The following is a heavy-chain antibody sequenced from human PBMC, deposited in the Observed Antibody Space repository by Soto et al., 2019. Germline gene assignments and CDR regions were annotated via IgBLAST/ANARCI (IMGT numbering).Heavy chain of an antibody. V-gene: IGHV3-21*01. Sequence: GGSLRLSCAASGFTFSSYSMNWVRQAPGKGLEWVSSISSSSSYIYYADSVKGRFTISRDNAKNSLYLQMNSLRAKDTAVYYCARDGGKEDYYGMDVWGQGTTVTVSS. CDR3: ARDGGKEDYYGMDV. CDR1: GFTFSSYS. J-gene: IGHJ6*02. CDR2: ISSSSSYI. D-gene: IGHD3-16*01.